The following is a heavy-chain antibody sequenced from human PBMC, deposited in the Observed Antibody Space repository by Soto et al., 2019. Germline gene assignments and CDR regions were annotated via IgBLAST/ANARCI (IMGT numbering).Heavy chain of an antibody. D-gene: IGHD3-22*01. CDR3: ARRPWLSGYYDY. Sequence: VESLKISCKGSGYSFFNHWIGWVRQMPGKGLEWVGIIYPADSETRYSPSFQGQVTISVDKSINTAYLQWSSLKASDTAMYYCARRPWLSGYYDYWGQGTLVTVSS. V-gene: IGHV5-51*01. CDR1: GYSFFNHW. J-gene: IGHJ4*02. CDR2: IYPADSET.